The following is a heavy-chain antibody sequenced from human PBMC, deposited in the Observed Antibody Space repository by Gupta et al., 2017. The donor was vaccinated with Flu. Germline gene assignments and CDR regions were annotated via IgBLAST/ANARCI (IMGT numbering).Heavy chain of an antibody. J-gene: IGHJ4*02. Sequence: PGKGVEWVANIKQDGSEKYYVVSVKGRFTISRDNAKNSLYLQMNTLRADDTAVYYWARGYCSGGRCYGGGFDFWGQGTLVTVSS. CDR2: IKQDGSEK. D-gene: IGHD2-15*01. V-gene: IGHV3-7*01. CDR3: ARGYCSGGRCYGGGFDF.